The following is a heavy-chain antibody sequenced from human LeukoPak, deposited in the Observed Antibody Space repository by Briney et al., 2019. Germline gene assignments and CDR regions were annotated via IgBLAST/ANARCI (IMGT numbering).Heavy chain of an antibody. J-gene: IGHJ3*02. V-gene: IGHV4-28*05. CDR2: IYYSGSI. D-gene: IGHD3-22*01. CDR3: ARNMGYYYDTSGAFDI. CDR1: GYSISSSNW. Sequence: SETLSLTCAVSGYSISSSNWWGWIRQPPGKGLEWIGYIYYSGSIYYNPSLKSRVTMSIDTSKNQFSLKLSSVTAVDTAVCYCARNMGYYYDTSGAFDIWGQGTMVTVSS.